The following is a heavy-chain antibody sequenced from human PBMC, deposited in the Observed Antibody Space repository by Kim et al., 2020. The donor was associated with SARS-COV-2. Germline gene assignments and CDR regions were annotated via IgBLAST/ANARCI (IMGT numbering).Heavy chain of an antibody. CDR1: GFTFSSYW. Sequence: GGSLRLSCAASGFTFSSYWMSWVRQAPGKGLEWVANIKQDGIERYCVESVKGQFTISRDNAKNSLYLQMNSLRAEDTAVYYCARESRAGTDHTVVVTVDGFDDWSQGTLVTVSS. D-gene: IGHD2-21*02. V-gene: IGHV3-7*03. CDR2: IKQDGIER. CDR3: ARESRAGTDHTVVVTVDGFDD. J-gene: IGHJ4*02.